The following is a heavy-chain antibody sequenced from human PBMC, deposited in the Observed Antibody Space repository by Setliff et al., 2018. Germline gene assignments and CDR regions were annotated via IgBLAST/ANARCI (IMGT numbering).Heavy chain of an antibody. V-gene: IGHV3-7*01. J-gene: IGHJ6*02. CDR2: IKQDGSEK. CDR1: GFAFSTYR. Sequence: TGGSLRLSCAASGFAFSTYRMTWVRQAPGKGLEWVANIKQDGSEKSYVDSVKGRFTISRDNAKNSLYLQMNSLRAEDTAVYYCARDHSYGYSLYYYYYYGMDVWGQGTTVTVSS. D-gene: IGHD5-18*01. CDR3: ARDHSYGYSLYYYYYYGMDV.